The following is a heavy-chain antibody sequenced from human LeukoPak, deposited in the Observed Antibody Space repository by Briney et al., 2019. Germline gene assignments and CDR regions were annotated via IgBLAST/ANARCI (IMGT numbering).Heavy chain of an antibody. CDR3: ARGVKGGYDFWSGQPTYYFDY. V-gene: IGHV3-30*03. Sequence: GGFLRLSCAASGFTFSSYGMHWVRQAPGKGLEWVAVISYDGSNKYYADSVKGRFTISRDNSKNTLYLQMNSLRAEDTAVYYCARGVKGGYDFWSGQPTYYFDYWGQGTLVTVSS. J-gene: IGHJ4*02. CDR2: ISYDGSNK. D-gene: IGHD3-3*01. CDR1: GFTFSSYG.